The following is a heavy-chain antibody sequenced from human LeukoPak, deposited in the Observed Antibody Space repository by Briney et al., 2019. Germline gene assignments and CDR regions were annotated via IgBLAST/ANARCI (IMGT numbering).Heavy chain of an antibody. V-gene: IGHV3-23*01. CDR1: GFTFSSYA. Sequence: GGSLRLSCAASGFTFSSYAMSWVRQAPGKGLEWVSAISGSGGRTYYADSVKGRFTISRDNSKNTLYQQMNSLRAEDTAVYYCAKGVYCSSTSCPYYYYGMDVWGQGTTVTVSS. CDR3: AKGVYCSSTSCPYYYYGMDV. D-gene: IGHD2-2*01. CDR2: ISGSGGRT. J-gene: IGHJ6*02.